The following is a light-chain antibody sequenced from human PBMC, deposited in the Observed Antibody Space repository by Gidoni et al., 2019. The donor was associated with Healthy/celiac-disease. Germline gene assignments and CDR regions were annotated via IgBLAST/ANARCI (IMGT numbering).Light chain of an antibody. Sequence: DIQMTQSPSSLSASVGDRVTITCRASQSISSYLNWYQQKPGKAPKLLIYAASSLQSGVPSRFSGSGSGTDFTPTISSLQPEDFATYYCQQSYSTTGFTFGPGTKVDIK. V-gene: IGKV1-39*01. J-gene: IGKJ3*01. CDR2: AAS. CDR3: QQSYSTTGFT. CDR1: QSISSY.